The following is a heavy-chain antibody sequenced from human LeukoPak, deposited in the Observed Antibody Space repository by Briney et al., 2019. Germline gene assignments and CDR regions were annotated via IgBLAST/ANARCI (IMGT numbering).Heavy chain of an antibody. V-gene: IGHV3-21*01. CDR1: GFTFSSYS. J-gene: IGHJ4*02. Sequence: PGGSLRLSCAASGFTFSSYSMNWVRQAPGKGLKWVSSISSSSSYIYYADSVKGRFTISRDNAKNSLYLQMNSLRAEDTAVYYCARNLGGSGSYYNGYYFDYWGQGTLVTVSS. D-gene: IGHD3-10*01. CDR2: ISSSSSYI. CDR3: ARNLGGSGSYYNGYYFDY.